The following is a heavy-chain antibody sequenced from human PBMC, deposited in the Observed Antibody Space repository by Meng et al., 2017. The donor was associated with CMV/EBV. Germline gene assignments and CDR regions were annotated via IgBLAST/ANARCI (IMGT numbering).Heavy chain of an antibody. Sequence: GESLKISCAASGFTFSDYYMSWIRQAPGKGLEWVSYTSSSGSTIYYADSVKGRFTISRDNSKNTLYLQMNSLRAEDTAVYYCAKGIIAAAGPIDYWGQGTLVTVSS. CDR2: TSSSGSTI. V-gene: IGHV3-11*01. D-gene: IGHD6-13*01. J-gene: IGHJ4*02. CDR3: AKGIIAAAGPIDY. CDR1: GFTFSDYY.